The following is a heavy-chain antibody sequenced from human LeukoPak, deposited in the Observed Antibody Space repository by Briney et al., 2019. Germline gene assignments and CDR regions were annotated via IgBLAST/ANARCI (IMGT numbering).Heavy chain of an antibody. CDR2: IYTSGSN. Sequence: PPETLSLTCTVSGGTISSGSCYWSWIRQPAGKGLEWSRRIYTSGSNNYNPSLKSRVTISVDTSKNQVSLKLSSVTAADTAVYYCARHYDFWSGSDDYWGQGTLVTVSS. CDR1: GGTISSGSCY. V-gene: IGHV4-61*02. J-gene: IGHJ4*02. D-gene: IGHD3-3*01. CDR3: ARHYDFWSGSDDY.